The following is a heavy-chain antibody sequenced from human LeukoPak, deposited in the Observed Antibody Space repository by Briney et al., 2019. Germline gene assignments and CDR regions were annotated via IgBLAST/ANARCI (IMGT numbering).Heavy chain of an antibody. Sequence: GESLKISCKGSGYSFTSCWIGWVRQMPGKGLEWMGIIYPGDSDTRYSPSFQGQVTISADKSISTAYLQWSSLKASDTAMYYCARHVSYSSSWHPSGGRWFDPWGQGTLVTVSS. CDR1: GYSFTSCW. CDR3: ARHVSYSSSWHPSGGRWFDP. V-gene: IGHV5-51*01. D-gene: IGHD6-13*01. CDR2: IYPGDSDT. J-gene: IGHJ5*02.